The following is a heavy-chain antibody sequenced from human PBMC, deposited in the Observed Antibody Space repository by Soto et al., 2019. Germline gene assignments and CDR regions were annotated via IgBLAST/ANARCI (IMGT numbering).Heavy chain of an antibody. J-gene: IGHJ6*02. V-gene: IGHV3-33*08. CDR1: GFTFSSYG. CDR3: ARFGTVYSGYDQQVSYYDHGMDV. Sequence: VQLVESGGGLVQPGGSLRLSCAASGFTFSSYGMHWVRQAPGKGLEWVAVIWYDGSNKYYADSVKGRFTISRDNSKNTLYLLMNSLRAEDTAVYYCARFGTVYSGYDQQVSYYDHGMDVWGQGTTVTVSS. D-gene: IGHD5-12*01. CDR2: IWYDGSNK.